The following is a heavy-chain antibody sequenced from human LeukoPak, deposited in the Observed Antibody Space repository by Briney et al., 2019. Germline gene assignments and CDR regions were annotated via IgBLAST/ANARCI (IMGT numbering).Heavy chain of an antibody. CDR3: ASMGSIAARQGYYYMDV. D-gene: IGHD6-6*01. CDR2: IKQDGSET. CDR1: KFNFNTYW. Sequence: GGSLRLSCAASKFNFNTYWMSWVRQAPGKGLEWVASIKQDGSETYYVDSVKGRFTISRDNAQNSLYLQMNSLRAQDTAVYYCASMGSIAARQGYYYMDVWGKGTTVTVSS. J-gene: IGHJ6*03. V-gene: IGHV3-7*03.